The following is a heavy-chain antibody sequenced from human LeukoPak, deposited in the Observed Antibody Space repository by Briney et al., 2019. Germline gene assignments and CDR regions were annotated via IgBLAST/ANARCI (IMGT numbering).Heavy chain of an antibody. V-gene: IGHV4-61*02. Sequence: SETLSLTCTVSGGSISSGSYYWSWIRQPAGKGLEWIGRIYTSGSTNYNPSLKSRVTISVDTSKNQFSLKLSSVTAADTAVYYCARDGRHYYGSGTFFNRWFDPWGQGTLVTVSS. CDR2: IYTSGST. J-gene: IGHJ5*02. D-gene: IGHD3-10*01. CDR1: GGSISSGSYY. CDR3: ARDGRHYYGSGTFFNRWFDP.